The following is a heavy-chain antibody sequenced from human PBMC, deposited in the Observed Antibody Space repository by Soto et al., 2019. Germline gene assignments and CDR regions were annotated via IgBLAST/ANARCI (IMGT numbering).Heavy chain of an antibody. D-gene: IGHD6-6*01. V-gene: IGHV3-30*18. CDR2: ISYDGSNK. Sequence: GGSLRLSCAASGFTFSSYGMHWVRQAPGKGLEWVAVISYDGSNKYYADSVKGRFTISRDNSKNTLYLQMNSLRAEDTAVYYCAKDRGAARYYYGMDAWGQGTTVTSP. J-gene: IGHJ6*02. CDR1: GFTFSSYG. CDR3: AKDRGAARYYYGMDA.